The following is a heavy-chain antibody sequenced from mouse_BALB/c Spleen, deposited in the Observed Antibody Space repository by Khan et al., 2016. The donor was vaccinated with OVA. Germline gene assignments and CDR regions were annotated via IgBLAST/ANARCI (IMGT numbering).Heavy chain of an antibody. CDR2: INTYTGEP. V-gene: IGHV9-1*02. J-gene: IGHJ2*01. CDR3: SRFRDYYTSSSYYFDS. D-gene: IGHD1-1*01. CDR1: GYTFTNYG. Sequence: QIQLVQSGPELKKPGETVKISCKASGYTFTNYGMNWVKQAPGKGLKWMGWINTYTGEPTYVDDFKGRFAFSLETSASTAYLQINNLRNEDMATYFGSRFRDYYTSSSYYFDSWGQGTTLTVSS.